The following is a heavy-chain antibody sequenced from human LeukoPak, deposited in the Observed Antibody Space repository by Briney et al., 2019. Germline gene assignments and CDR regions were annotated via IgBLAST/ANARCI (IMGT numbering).Heavy chain of an antibody. J-gene: IGHJ4*02. V-gene: IGHV1-2*04. Sequence: ASVKVSCKASGYTFTGYYMHWVRQAPGQGLEWMGWINPNSGGTNYAQKFQGWVTMTRDTSISTAYMELSRLRSEDTAVYYCATDHSGGAAAGVFDYWGQGTLVTVSS. CDR1: GYTFTGYY. CDR3: ATDHSGGAAAGVFDY. CDR2: INPNSGGT. D-gene: IGHD6-13*01.